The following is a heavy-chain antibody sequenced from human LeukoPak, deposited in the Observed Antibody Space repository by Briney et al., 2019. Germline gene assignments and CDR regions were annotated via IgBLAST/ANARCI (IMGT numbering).Heavy chain of an antibody. CDR2: ISSSSSYI. J-gene: IGHJ4*02. D-gene: IGHD1-26*01. V-gene: IGHV3-21*04. Sequence: PGGSLRLSCAASGFTFSSYSMNWVRQAPGKGLEWVSSISSSSSYIYYADSVKGRFTISRDNAKNSLYLQMNSLRAEDTAVYYCAKIEGGSYYVVYWGQGTLVTVSS. CDR3: AKIEGGSYYVVY. CDR1: GFTFSSYS.